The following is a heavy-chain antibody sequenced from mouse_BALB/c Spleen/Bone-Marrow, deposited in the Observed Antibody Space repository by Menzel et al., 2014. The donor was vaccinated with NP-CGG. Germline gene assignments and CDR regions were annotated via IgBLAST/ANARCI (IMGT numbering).Heavy chain of an antibody. CDR3: TRETAVVADFDY. Sequence: EVQLVESGPDLVKPSQSLSLTCTVTGYSITSGYGWHWIRPFPGNKLEWMGYIHYSGFTDYNPSLKSRISITRDTSKNQFFLQLNSVTTEDTATYYCTRETAVVADFDYWGQGTTLTVSS. J-gene: IGHJ2*01. CDR2: IHYSGFT. D-gene: IGHD3-3*01. V-gene: IGHV3-1*02. CDR1: GYSITSGYG.